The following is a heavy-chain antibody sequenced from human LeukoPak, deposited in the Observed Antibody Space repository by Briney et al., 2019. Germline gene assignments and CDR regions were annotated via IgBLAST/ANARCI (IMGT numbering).Heavy chain of an antibody. D-gene: IGHD3-22*01. Sequence: KTGGSLRLSCAASGFTFSDYSMNWVRQAPGKGLEWVSSTSSSSTYIYYADSVKGRFTISRDNAKNSLYLQMNSLRAEDTAVYYCARALGNYYDSSGYQDPFDYWGQGTLVTVSS. CDR1: GFTFSDYS. V-gene: IGHV3-21*06. CDR3: ARALGNYYDSSGYQDPFDY. J-gene: IGHJ4*02. CDR2: TSSSSTYI.